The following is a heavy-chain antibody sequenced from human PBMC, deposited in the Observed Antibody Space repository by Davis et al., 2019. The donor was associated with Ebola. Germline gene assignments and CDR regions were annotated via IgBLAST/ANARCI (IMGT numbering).Heavy chain of an antibody. CDR2: ISAYSRNT. CDR1: GYTFSSYG. CDR3: ARAQFPTTSDH. V-gene: IGHV1-18*04. J-gene: IGHJ4*02. Sequence: ASVKVSCKASGYTFSSYGISWVRQAPGQGLEWMGWISAYSRNTNYAEKLQGRVTMTTDTSTSTVYMEVRSLRSDDTAVYYCARAQFPTTSDHWGQGTLVTVSS. D-gene: IGHD1-1*01.